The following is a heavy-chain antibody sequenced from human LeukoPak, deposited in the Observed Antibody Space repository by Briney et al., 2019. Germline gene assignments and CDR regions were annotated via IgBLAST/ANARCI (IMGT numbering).Heavy chain of an antibody. CDR1: GYTFTSYA. D-gene: IGHD3-9*01. Sequence: GASVKVSCKASGYTFTSYAMHWVRQAPGQRPELMGWINAGNGNTKYSQKFQGRVTITRDTSASTAYMELSSLRSEDTAVYYCARGLDWSPEFDYWGQGTLVTVSS. V-gene: IGHV1-3*01. CDR2: INAGNGNT. J-gene: IGHJ4*02. CDR3: ARGLDWSPEFDY.